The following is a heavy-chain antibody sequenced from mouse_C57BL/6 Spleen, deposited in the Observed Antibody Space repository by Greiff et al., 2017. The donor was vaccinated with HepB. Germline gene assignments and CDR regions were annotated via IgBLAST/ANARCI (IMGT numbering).Heavy chain of an antibody. J-gene: IGHJ3*01. D-gene: IGHD2-10*01. CDR2: ISYDGSN. CDR3: ARDPLSYFRFAY. V-gene: IGHV3-6*01. Sequence: EVKLEESGPGLVKPSQSLSLTCSVTGYSITSGYYWNWIRQLPGNKLEWMGYISYDGSNNYNPSLKNRISITRDTSKNQFFLKLNSVTTEDTATYYCARDPLSYFRFAYWGQGTLVTVSA. CDR1: GYSITSGYY.